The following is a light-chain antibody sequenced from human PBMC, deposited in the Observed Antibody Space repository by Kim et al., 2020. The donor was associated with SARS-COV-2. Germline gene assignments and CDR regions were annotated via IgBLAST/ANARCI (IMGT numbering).Light chain of an antibody. CDR3: QQYKDQWT. Sequence: AVSPGERATLSCRASQKIGTNLAWYQHRSGQPPRLLIHYASTRATDIPARFSGSGSGTEFTLTISALQSEDFAVYYCQQYKDQWTFGRGTKVDIK. V-gene: IGKV3-15*01. CDR1: QKIGTN. J-gene: IGKJ1*01. CDR2: YAS.